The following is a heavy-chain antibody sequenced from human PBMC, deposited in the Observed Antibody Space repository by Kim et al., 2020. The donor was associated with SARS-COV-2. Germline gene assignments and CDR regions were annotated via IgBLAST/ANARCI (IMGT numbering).Heavy chain of an antibody. J-gene: IGHJ4*02. D-gene: IGHD1-26*01. V-gene: IGHV3-53*01. CDR2: IYMDDTT. CDR1: GFDVINNY. Sequence: GGSLRLSCAAPGFDVINNYMSWIRQAPGKGLEWVSIIYMDDTTYYANSVKGRFTISRDTSQNTLYLHMNNLRAEDTSLYYCTKDAGRSGGGYWGQGTLVT. CDR3: TKDAGRSGGGY.